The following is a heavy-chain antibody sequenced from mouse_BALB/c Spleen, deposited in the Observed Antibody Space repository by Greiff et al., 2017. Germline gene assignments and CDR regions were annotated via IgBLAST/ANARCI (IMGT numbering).Heavy chain of an antibody. CDR2: IYPSDSYT. Sequence: QVQLQQPGAELVRPGASVKLSCKASGYTFTSYWINWVKQRPGQGLEWIGNIYPSDSYTNYNQKFKDKATLTVDKSSSTAYMQLSSPTSEDSAVYYCTSEVLYYGDPRSAMDYWGQGTSVTVSA. CDR1: GYTFTSYW. V-gene: IGHV1-69*02. D-gene: IGHD2-13*01. CDR3: TSEVLYYGDPRSAMDY. J-gene: IGHJ4*01.